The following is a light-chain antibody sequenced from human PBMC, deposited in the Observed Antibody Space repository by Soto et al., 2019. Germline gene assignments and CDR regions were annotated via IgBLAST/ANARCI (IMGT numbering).Light chain of an antibody. J-gene: IGLJ2*01. CDR1: SRDVGGYNY. V-gene: IGLV2-14*01. CDR2: EVS. CDR3: SSYTSSSTLV. Sequence: QSALTQPASVSGSPGQSITISCTGTSRDVGGYNYVSWYQQHPGKAPKVVIYEVSNRPSWISNRFSGSKSGNTASLTISGLQAEDEADYYCSSYTSSSTLVFGGETKLTVL.